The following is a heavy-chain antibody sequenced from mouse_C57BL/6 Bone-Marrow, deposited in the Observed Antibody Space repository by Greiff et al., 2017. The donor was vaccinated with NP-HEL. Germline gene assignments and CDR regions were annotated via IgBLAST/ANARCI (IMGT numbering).Heavy chain of an antibody. Sequence: QVQLQQPGAELVRPGSSVKLSCKASGYTFTSYWMHWVKQRPIQGLEWIGTIDPSDSETHYNQKFKDKATLTVDKSSSTAYMQLSSLTSEDSAVYYCARRITTVGDVWGTGTTVTVSS. D-gene: IGHD1-1*01. V-gene: IGHV1-52*01. CDR2: IDPSDSET. J-gene: IGHJ1*03. CDR1: GYTFTSYW. CDR3: ARRITTVGDV.